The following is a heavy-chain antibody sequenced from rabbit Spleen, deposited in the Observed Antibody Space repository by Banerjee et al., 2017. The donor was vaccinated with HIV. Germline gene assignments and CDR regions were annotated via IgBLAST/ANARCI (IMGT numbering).Heavy chain of an antibody. D-gene: IGHD8-1*01. J-gene: IGHJ4*01. CDR2: IYAGGSGST. CDR3: ARDGYVGIGYAFNL. Sequence: QEQLVESGGGLVQPEGSLTLTCTASGFSFSSSYYMCWVRQAPGKGLEWIACIYAGGSGSTYYANWAKGRFTISKTSSTTVTLQMTSLTAADTATYFCARDGYVGIGYAFNLWGPGTLVTVS. V-gene: IGHV1S45*01. CDR1: GFSFSSSYY.